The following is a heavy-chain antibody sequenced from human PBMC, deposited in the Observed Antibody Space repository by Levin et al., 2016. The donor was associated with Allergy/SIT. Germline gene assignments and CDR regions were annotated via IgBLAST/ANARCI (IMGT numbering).Heavy chain of an antibody. CDR1: GFSFNNYA. CDR3: AKSIVVMIAAGGYFDY. J-gene: IGHJ4*02. CDR2: LSGSGGTT. D-gene: IGHD2-21*01. V-gene: IGHV3-23*01. Sequence: GESLKISCAASGFSFNNYAMSWVRQAPGKGLEWVSGLSGSGGTTYYADSVKGRFTISRDNSKNTVYLQMDSLRAEDTAIYYCAKSIVVMIAAGGYFDYWGQGTLVTVSS.